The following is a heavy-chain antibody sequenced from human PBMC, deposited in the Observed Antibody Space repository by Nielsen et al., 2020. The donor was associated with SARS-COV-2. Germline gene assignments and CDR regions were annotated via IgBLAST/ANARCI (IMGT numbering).Heavy chain of an antibody. CDR1: GGSVSSGSYY. CDR3: AREGPLGATIDY. J-gene: IGHJ4*02. D-gene: IGHD1-26*01. Sequence: SETLSLTCTVSGGSVSSGSYYWSWIRQPPGKGLEWIGYIYYSGSTNYNPSLKSRVTISVDTSKNQFSLKLSSVTAADTAVYYCAREGPLGATIDYWGQGTLVTVSS. CDR2: IYYSGST. V-gene: IGHV4-61*01.